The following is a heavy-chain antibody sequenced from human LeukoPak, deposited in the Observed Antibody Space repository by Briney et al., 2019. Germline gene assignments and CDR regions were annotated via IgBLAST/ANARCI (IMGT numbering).Heavy chain of an antibody. CDR1: GYTSTSYD. CDR3: ARGSRIAATGYYYYYYYMDV. V-gene: IGHV1-8*01. Sequence: ASVKVSCKASGYTSTSYDINWVRQATGQGLEWMGWMNPNSGNTGYAQKFQGRVTMTRNTSISTAYMELSSLRSEDTAVYYCARGSRIAATGYYYYYYYMDVWGKGTTVTVSS. D-gene: IGHD6-13*01. CDR2: MNPNSGNT. J-gene: IGHJ6*03.